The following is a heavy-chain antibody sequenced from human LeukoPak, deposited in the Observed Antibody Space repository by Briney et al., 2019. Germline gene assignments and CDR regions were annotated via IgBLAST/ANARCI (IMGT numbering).Heavy chain of an antibody. V-gene: IGHV4-34*01. J-gene: IGHJ1*01. CDR1: GGSFSGYY. CDR2: INHSGST. Sequence: PSETLSLTCAVYGGSFSGYYWSWIRQPPGKGLEWIGEINHSGSTNYNPSLKSRVTISVDTSKNQFSLKLSSVTAADTAVYYCATLGHDYGDYVPFQHWGQGTLVTVSS. D-gene: IGHD4-17*01. CDR3: ATLGHDYGDYVPFQH.